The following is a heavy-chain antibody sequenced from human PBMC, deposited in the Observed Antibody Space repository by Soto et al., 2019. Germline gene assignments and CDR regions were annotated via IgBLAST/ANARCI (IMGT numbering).Heavy chain of an antibody. CDR3: ARSGYSYGPNPLLY. J-gene: IGHJ4*02. V-gene: IGHV4-31*03. Sequence: SETLSLTCTVSGGSISSGGYYWSWIRQHPGKGLEWIGYIYYSGSTYYNPSLKSRVTISVDTSKNQFSLKLSSVTAAETAVYYCARSGYSYGPNPLLYWGQGTLVTVSS. D-gene: IGHD5-18*01. CDR1: GGSISSGGYY. CDR2: IYYSGST.